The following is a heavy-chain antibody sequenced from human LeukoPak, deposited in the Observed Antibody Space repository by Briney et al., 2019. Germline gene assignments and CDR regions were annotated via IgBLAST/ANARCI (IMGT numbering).Heavy chain of an antibody. V-gene: IGHV3-23*05. CDR2: IKRDGSNT. CDR3: AKGGYASCFHP. D-gene: IGHD2-15*01. CDR1: GFTFSEHS. Sequence: GGSLRLSREASGFTFSEHSISWVRQAPGKGLEWVSTIKRDGSNTYYTDSVEGRFTISRYNSKNTLYLEMNTLRAEDTAVYYCAKGGYASCFHPWGQSPDVTFSS. J-gene: IGHJ5*02.